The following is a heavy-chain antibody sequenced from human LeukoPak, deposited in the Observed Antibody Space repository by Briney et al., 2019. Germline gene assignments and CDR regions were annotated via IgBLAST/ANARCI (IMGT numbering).Heavy chain of an antibody. CDR3: ASVYSGSYYDY. J-gene: IGHJ4*02. V-gene: IGHV4-38-2*02. Sequence: RPSETLSLTCTVSGYSISSGYYWGWIRQPPGKGLEWIGSIYHSGSTYYDPSLKSRVTISVDTSKNQFSLKLSSVTAADTAVYYCASVYSGSYYDYWGQGTLGTVSS. CDR1: GYSISSGYY. CDR2: IYHSGST. D-gene: IGHD1-26*01.